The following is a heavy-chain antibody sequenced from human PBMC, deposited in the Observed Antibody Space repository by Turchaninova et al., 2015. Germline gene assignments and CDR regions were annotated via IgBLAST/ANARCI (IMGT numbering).Heavy chain of an antibody. Sequence: QVQLQQWGAGLLKPSETLSLTCAAYGGSFSGHYWSWIRQTPGKGLEWIGEINQSGSTNYNPSLTSRVTISVDTSKNQFSLKLTSVIAADTAVYYCARRPMDWGSFSWGQGTLVTVSS. CDR1: GGSFSGHY. D-gene: IGHD3/OR15-3a*01. CDR3: ARRPMDWGSFS. CDR2: INQSGST. V-gene: IGHV4-34*01. J-gene: IGHJ4*02.